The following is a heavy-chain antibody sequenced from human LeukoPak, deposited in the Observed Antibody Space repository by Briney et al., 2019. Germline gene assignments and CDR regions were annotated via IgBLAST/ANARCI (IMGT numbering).Heavy chain of an antibody. D-gene: IGHD7-27*01. Sequence: ASVKVSCKASGYTFTTHDINWVRQATGRGLEWLGWMSPNSGDTGYAQKFQGRVTMTSDSSISTAYMELSSLRSEDTAIYYCVRTPPNWGFDYWGQGTLVTVSS. CDR3: VRTPPNWGFDY. CDR2: MSPNSGDT. J-gene: IGHJ4*02. V-gene: IGHV1-8*01. CDR1: GYTFTTHD.